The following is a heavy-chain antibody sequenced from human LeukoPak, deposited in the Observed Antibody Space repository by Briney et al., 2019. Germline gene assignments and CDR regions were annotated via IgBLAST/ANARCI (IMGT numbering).Heavy chain of an antibody. Sequence: ASIKLSCKASGYTFNTNYIHWVRQAPGQGLEWMGLINPGGDDTSYAQNLKGRVTMNREKSTSPVYLELSNLRSEDTAVYYCARGPRGQRFDYWGQGTLVTVSS. J-gene: IGHJ4*02. CDR1: GYTFNTNY. V-gene: IGHV1-46*02. CDR3: ARGPRGQRFDY. D-gene: IGHD1-1*01. CDR2: INPGGDDT.